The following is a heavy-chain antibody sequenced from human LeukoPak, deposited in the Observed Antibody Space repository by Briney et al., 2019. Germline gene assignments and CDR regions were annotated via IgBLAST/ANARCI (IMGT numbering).Heavy chain of an antibody. CDR1: GGSISSGDYY. D-gene: IGHD2-2*01. CDR2: IYYSGST. V-gene: IGHV4-30-4*08. J-gene: IGHJ4*02. Sequence: SETLSLTCTVSGGSISSGDYYWRWIRQPPGKGLEWIGYIYYSGSTYYNPSLKSRVTISVDTSKNQFSLKLSSATAADTAVYYCARYCSSTSCYDYWGQGTLVTISS. CDR3: ARYCSSTSCYDY.